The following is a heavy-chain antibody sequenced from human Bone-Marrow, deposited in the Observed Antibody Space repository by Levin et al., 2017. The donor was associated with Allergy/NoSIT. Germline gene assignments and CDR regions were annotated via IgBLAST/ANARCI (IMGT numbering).Heavy chain of an antibody. D-gene: IGHD2-8*01. CDR2: MYHTGST. CDR3: VRHNGGGWLPLDY. J-gene: IGHJ4*02. CDR1: GGSITTNSYY. V-gene: IGHV4-39*01. Sequence: GSLRLSCTVSGGSITTNSYYWGWIRQPPGEGLEWLGSMYHTGSTYDNPSLKSRVTISLDTSKNQLSLRLSSVTAADTAVYYCVRHNGGGWLPLDYWGQGTLVTVFS.